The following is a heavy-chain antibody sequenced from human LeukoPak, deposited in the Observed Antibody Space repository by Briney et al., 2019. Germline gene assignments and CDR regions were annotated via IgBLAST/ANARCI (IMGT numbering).Heavy chain of an antibody. CDR1: GGSFSGYY. Sequence: SETLSLTCAVYGGSFSGYYWSWIRQPPGKGLEWIGEINHSGSTNYNPSLKSRVTISVDTSKNQFSLKLSSVTAADTAVYYCARATNNYDFWSGYQFDPWAREPWSPSPQ. J-gene: IGHJ5*02. CDR2: INHSGST. CDR3: ARATNNYDFWSGYQFDP. D-gene: IGHD3-3*01. V-gene: IGHV4-34*01.